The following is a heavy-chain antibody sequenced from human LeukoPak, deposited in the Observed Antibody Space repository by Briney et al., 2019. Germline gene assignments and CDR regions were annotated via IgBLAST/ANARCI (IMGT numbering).Heavy chain of an antibody. V-gene: IGHV4-59*12. D-gene: IGHD2-2*01. CDR3: ARGKTVVLAALGAFDI. CDR2: IYYSGST. CDR1: GGSISSYY. Sequence: SETLSLTCTVSGGSISSYYWSWIRQPPGKGLEWIGYIYYSGSTNYNPSLKSRVTISVDTSKNQFSLKLSSVTAADTAVYYCARGKTVVLAALGAFDIWGQGTMVTVSS. J-gene: IGHJ3*02.